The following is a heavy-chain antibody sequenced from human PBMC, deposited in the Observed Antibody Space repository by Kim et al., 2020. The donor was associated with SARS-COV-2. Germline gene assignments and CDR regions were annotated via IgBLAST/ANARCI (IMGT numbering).Heavy chain of an antibody. D-gene: IGHD3-3*01. CDR3: AKSVGCLEWLFGPRFDP. J-gene: IGHJ5*02. Sequence: VKGRFTISRDNSKNTLYLQMNSLRAEDTAVYYCAKSVGCLEWLFGPRFDPWGQGTLVTVSS. V-gene: IGHV3-23*01.